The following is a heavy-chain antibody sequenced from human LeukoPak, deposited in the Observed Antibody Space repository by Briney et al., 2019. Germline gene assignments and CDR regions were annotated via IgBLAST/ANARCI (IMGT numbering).Heavy chain of an antibody. D-gene: IGHD3-22*01. Sequence: GGSLRLSCAASGFTFSSYSMNWVRQAPGKGLEWVSSISSSSSYIYYADSVKGRFTISRDNSKNTLYLQMNSLRAEDTAVYYCAKDSVYYYDSSGNFDYWGQGTLVTVSS. V-gene: IGHV3-21*04. CDR2: ISSSSSYI. CDR3: AKDSVYYYDSSGNFDY. J-gene: IGHJ4*02. CDR1: GFTFSSYS.